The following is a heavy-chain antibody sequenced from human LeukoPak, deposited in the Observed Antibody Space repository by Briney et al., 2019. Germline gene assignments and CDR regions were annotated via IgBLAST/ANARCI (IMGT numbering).Heavy chain of an antibody. CDR3: ASCLDSSANHNIDY. J-gene: IGHJ4*02. V-gene: IGHV4-39*01. Sequence: SETLSLTCTVSGDSINSRSYYWDWIRQPPGKGLEWIGNLYYGGNTHYNPSLKSRVTISLDTSKNQFSLKLSSVTATDTAVYYCASCLDSSANHNIDYWGQGTLVTVSS. CDR1: GDSINSRSYY. D-gene: IGHD3-22*01. CDR2: LYYGGNT.